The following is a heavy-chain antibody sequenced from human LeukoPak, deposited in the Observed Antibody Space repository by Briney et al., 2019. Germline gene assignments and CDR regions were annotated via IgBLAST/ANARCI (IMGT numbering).Heavy chain of an antibody. J-gene: IGHJ4*02. CDR2: ISYDGSNK. CDR3: ARVASSGWYMIDY. Sequence: GGSLRLSCAASGSTFSSYAMHWVRQAPGKGLEWVAVISYDGSNKYYADSVKGRFTISRDNSKNTLYLQMNSLRAEDTAVYYCARVASSGWYMIDYWGQGTLVTVSS. V-gene: IGHV3-30*04. CDR1: GSTFSSYA. D-gene: IGHD6-19*01.